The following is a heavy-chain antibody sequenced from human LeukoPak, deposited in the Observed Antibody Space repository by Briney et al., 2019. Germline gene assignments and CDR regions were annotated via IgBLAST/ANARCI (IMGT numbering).Heavy chain of an antibody. CDR1: GGSISSYY. J-gene: IGHJ6*02. D-gene: IGHD3-3*01. CDR3: ARHASYDFWSGYYPYYYYGMDV. V-gene: IGHV4-59*08. Sequence: SETLSLTCTVSGGSISSYYWSWIRQPPGKGLEWIGYIYYSGSTNYNPSLKSRVTISVDTSKNQFSLKLSSVTAADTAVYYCARHASYDFWSGYYPYYYYGMDVWGQGTTVTVSS. CDR2: IYYSGST.